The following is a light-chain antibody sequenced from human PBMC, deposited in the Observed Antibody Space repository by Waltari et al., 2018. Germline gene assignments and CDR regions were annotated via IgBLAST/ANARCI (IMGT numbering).Light chain of an antibody. J-gene: IGKJ2*01. V-gene: IGKV3-11*01. CDR1: ESISSQ. CDR3: QQRSHWPMYT. Sequence: VMTQSPATLSLSPGDRANLSCRASESISSQLAWYQQKPGQAPRILIYDTSNRAAGIPARFSGSGSGTDFSLTISSLEPEDFVVYYCQQRSHWPMYTFGQGTKLEIK. CDR2: DTS.